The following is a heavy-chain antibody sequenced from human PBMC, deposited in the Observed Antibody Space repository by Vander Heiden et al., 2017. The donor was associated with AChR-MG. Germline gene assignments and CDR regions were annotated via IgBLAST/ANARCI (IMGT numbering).Heavy chain of an antibody. V-gene: IGHV3-49*03. J-gene: IGHJ6*02. Sequence: EVQLVESGGGLVQPGRSLRLSCTASGFTFGDYAMGWFRQAPGKGLEWVGFIRSKAYGGTTEYAASVKGRFTISRDDSKSIAYLQMNSLKTEDTAVYYCTRPPIIKGYYGMDVWGQGTTVTVSS. CDR2: IRSKAYGGTT. CDR1: GFTFGDYA. CDR3: TRPPIIKGYYGMDV. D-gene: IGHD3-10*01.